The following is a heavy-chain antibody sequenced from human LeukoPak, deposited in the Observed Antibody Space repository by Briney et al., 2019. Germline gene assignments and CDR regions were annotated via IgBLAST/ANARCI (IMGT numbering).Heavy chain of an antibody. V-gene: IGHV1-2*06. Sequence: ASVKVSCKASGYAFTGYYMHWVRQAPGQGLEWMGRINPNSGGTNYAQKFQGRVTMTRDTSISTAYMELSRLRPDDTAVYYCARIPRYCSGGSCYSRYWFDPWGQGTLVTVSS. CDR2: INPNSGGT. D-gene: IGHD2-15*01. J-gene: IGHJ5*02. CDR1: GYAFTGYY. CDR3: ARIPRYCSGGSCYSRYWFDP.